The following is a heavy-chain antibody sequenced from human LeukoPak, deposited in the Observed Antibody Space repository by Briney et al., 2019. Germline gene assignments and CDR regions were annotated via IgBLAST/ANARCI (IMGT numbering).Heavy chain of an antibody. D-gene: IGHD5-24*01. CDR2: IYHSGST. CDR3: ARGPLDGPVDY. Sequence: SETLSLTCTVSGGSISSGGYYWSWIRQPPGKGLEWIGYIYHSGSTYYNPSLKSRVTISVGRSKNQFSLKLSSVTAADTAVYYCARGPLDGPVDYRGQGTLVTVSS. V-gene: IGHV4-30-2*01. J-gene: IGHJ4*02. CDR1: GGSISSGGYY.